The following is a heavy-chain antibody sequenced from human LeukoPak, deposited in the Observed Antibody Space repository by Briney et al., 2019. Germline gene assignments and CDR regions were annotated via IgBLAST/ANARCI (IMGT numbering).Heavy chain of an antibody. D-gene: IGHD3-10*01. CDR3: ARSLRVRGVPDYMDV. V-gene: IGHV3-9*01. CDR2: ISWNSGSI. CDR1: GFTFDDYA. Sequence: GGSLRLSCAASGFTFDDYAMHWVRQAPGKGLEWVSGISWNSGSIGYADSVKGRFTISRDNAKNSLYLQMNSLRADDTAVYYCARSLRVRGVPDYMDVWGKGTTVIISS. J-gene: IGHJ6*03.